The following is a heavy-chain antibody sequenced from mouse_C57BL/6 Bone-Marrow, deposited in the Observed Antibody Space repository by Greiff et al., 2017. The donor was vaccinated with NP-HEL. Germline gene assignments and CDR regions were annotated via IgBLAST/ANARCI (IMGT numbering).Heavy chain of an antibody. V-gene: IGHV1-64*01. CDR1: GYTFTSYG. CDR3: ARERGYYDYGEGVEGY. CDR2: IHPNSGST. J-gene: IGHJ4*01. Sequence: VQLQQPGAELVKPGASVKLSCKASGYTFTSYGMHWVKQRPGQGLEWIGMIHPNSGSTNYNEKFKSKATLTVDKSSSTAYMQLSSLTSEDSAVYYCARERGYYDYGEGVEGYWGQGTSVTVSS. D-gene: IGHD2-4*01.